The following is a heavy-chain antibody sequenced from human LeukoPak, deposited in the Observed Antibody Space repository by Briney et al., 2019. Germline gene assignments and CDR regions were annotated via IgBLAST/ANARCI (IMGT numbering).Heavy chain of an antibody. D-gene: IGHD2-2*01. CDR2: ISSSGSTI. J-gene: IGHJ4*02. V-gene: IGHV3-48*03. CDR3: ARDYCGSTSCYDY. Sequence: GGSLRLSCAASGFTFSSYEMNWVRQAPGKGLEWVSYISSSGSTIYYADSVKGRFTISRDNAKNSLYLQMDSLRAEDTAVYYCARDYCGSTSCYDYWGQGTLVTVSS. CDR1: GFTFSSYE.